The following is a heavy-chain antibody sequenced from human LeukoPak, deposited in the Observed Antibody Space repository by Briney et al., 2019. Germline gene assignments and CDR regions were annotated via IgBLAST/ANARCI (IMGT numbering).Heavy chain of an antibody. CDR3: ARGPALQLGYCSSTSCRDAFDI. J-gene: IGHJ3*02. D-gene: IGHD2-2*01. CDR2: INDSGST. CDR1: GGSFSGYY. V-gene: IGHV4-34*01. Sequence: PSETLSLTCAVYGGSFSGYYWSWIRLPPGKGLEWIGEINDSGSTNYNPSLKSRVTISVDTSKNQFSLKLSSVTAADTAVYYCARGPALQLGYCSSTSCRDAFDIWGKGQWSPSLQ.